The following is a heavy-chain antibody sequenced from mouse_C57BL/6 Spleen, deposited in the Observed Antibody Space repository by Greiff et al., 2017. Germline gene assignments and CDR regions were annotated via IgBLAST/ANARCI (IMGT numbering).Heavy chain of an antibody. CDR2: ISSGSSTI. J-gene: IGHJ3*01. V-gene: IGHV5-17*01. CDR3: ARPRYGYSWFAY. Sequence: DVMLVESGGGLVKPGGSLKLSCAASGFTFSDYGMHWVRQAPEKGLEWVAYISSGSSTIYYSDTVKGRFTISRDNAKNTLFLQMTCLRSEDTAMYYCARPRYGYSWFAYWGQGTMVTVSA. CDR1: GFTFSDYG. D-gene: IGHD2-2*01.